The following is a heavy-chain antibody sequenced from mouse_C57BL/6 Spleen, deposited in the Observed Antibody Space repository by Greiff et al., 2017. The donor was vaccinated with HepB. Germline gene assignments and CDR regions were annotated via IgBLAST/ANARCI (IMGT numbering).Heavy chain of an antibody. Sequence: VQLQQPGAELVRPGSSVKLSCKASGYTFTSYWMHWVKQRPIQGLEWIGNIDPSDSETHYNQKFKDKATLTVDKSSSTAYMQLSSPTSEDSAVYYCARDYYGSSYDYAMDYWGQGTSVTVSS. D-gene: IGHD1-1*01. CDR1: GYTFTSYW. CDR2: IDPSDSET. J-gene: IGHJ4*01. CDR3: ARDYYGSSYDYAMDY. V-gene: IGHV1-52*01.